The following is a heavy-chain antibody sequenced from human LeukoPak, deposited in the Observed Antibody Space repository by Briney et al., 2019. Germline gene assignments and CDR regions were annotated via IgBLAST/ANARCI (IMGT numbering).Heavy chain of an antibody. Sequence: ASVNVSCKASGYTFTSYYMHWVRQAPGQGLEWMGIINPSGGSTSYAQKFQGRVTMTRDTSTSTVYMELSSLRSEDTAVYYCARSIVVVVAATQTTHFDYWGQGTLVTVSS. CDR2: INPSGGST. CDR1: GYTFTSYY. CDR3: ARSIVVVVAATQTTHFDY. V-gene: IGHV1-46*01. J-gene: IGHJ4*02. D-gene: IGHD2-15*01.